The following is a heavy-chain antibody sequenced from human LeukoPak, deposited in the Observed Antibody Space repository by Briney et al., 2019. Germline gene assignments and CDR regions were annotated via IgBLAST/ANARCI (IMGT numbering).Heavy chain of an antibody. J-gene: IGHJ4*02. CDR2: ISGSGGST. Sequence: PGGSLRLSCAASGFTFSSYAMSWVRQAPGKGLEWVSAISGSGGSTYYADSVKGRFTISRDNSKNTLYLQMNSLRAEDTAVYYCTYKSTGYSSGWPLGYYFDYWGQGALVTVSS. V-gene: IGHV3-23*01. CDR3: TYKSTGYSSGWPLGYYFDY. D-gene: IGHD6-19*01. CDR1: GFTFSSYA.